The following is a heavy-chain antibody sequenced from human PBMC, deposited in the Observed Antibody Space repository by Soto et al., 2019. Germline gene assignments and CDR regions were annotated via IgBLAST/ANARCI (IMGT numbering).Heavy chain of an antibody. V-gene: IGHV1-18*04. Sequence: GASAKVSCKASGYTFTSYGMSWVRQAPGQGLEWMGWISAYNGNTNYAQKLQGRVTMTTDTSTSTAYMELRSLRSDDTAVYYCARVSTGKRYNWNPEYYYYGMDVWG. CDR3: ARVSTGKRYNWNPEYYYYGMDV. D-gene: IGHD1-20*01. CDR1: GYTFTSYG. J-gene: IGHJ6*01. CDR2: ISAYNGNT.